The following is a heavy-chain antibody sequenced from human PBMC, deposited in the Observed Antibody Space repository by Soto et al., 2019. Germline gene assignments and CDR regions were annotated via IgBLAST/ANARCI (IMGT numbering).Heavy chain of an antibody. CDR1: GFTFSSYA. Sequence: GGSLRLSCAASGFTFSSYAMSWVRQAPGKGLEWVSAISGSGGSTYYADSVKGRFTISRDNSKNTLYLQMNSLRAEDTAVYYCAKDLTIFGVVIRDAFDIWGQGTMVTVSS. V-gene: IGHV3-23*01. CDR3: AKDLTIFGVVIRDAFDI. CDR2: ISGSGGST. J-gene: IGHJ3*02. D-gene: IGHD3-3*01.